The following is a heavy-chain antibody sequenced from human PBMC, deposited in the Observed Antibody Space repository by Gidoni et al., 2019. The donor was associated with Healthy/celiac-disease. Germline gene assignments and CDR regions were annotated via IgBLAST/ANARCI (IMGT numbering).Heavy chain of an antibody. CDR3: AKDRRGQQGEGNFDY. CDR1: GFTFSRYA. D-gene: IGHD3-10*01. V-gene: IGHV3-23*01. J-gene: IGHJ4*02. CDR2: ISGRGGST. Sequence: EVQLLESGGGLVQPGGSLRLSCAASGFTFSRYAMSWVRQAPGKGLEWGLAISGRGGSTYDADSVKGRFTISRDNSKNTLYLQMNSLRAEDTAVYYCAKDRRGQQGEGNFDYWGQGTLVTVSA.